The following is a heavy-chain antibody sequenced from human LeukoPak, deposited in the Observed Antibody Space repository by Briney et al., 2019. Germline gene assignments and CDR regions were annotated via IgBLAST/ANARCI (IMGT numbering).Heavy chain of an antibody. CDR3: ARDPVGPTYYFDY. CDR1: GGSISSYY. CDR2: IYYSGST. Sequence: PSETLSLTCTVSGGSISSYYWSWIRQPPGKGLEWIGYIYYSGSTNSNPSLKSRVTISVDTSKNQFSLKLSSVTAADTAVYYCARDPVGPTYYFDYWGQGTLVTVSS. D-gene: IGHD1-26*01. V-gene: IGHV4-59*01. J-gene: IGHJ4*02.